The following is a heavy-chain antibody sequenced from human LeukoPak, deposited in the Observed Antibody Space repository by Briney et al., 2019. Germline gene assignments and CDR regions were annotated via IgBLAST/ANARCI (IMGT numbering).Heavy chain of an antibody. J-gene: IGHJ4*02. Sequence: PSETLSLTCTVSGGSISSSSYYWGWIRQPPGKGLEWIGSIYYSGSTYYNPSLKSRVTISVDTSKNQFSLKLSSVTAADTAVYYCARLRSYYDILTGYTYHFDYWGQGTLVTVSS. V-gene: IGHV4-39*01. D-gene: IGHD3-9*01. CDR2: IYYSGST. CDR3: ARLRSYYDILTGYTYHFDY. CDR1: GGSISSSSYY.